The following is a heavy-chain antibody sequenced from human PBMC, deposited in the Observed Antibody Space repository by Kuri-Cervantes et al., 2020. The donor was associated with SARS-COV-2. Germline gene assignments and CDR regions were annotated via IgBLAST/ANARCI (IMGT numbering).Heavy chain of an antibody. V-gene: IGHV3-66*02. CDR1: GFTVSSNY. D-gene: IGHD2-2*01. CDR2: IYSGGST. Sequence: GGSLRLSCAASGFTVSSNYMSWVRQAPGKGLEWVSVIYSGGSTYYADSVKGRFTISRDNSKNTLYLQMNSLRAEDTAVYYCAKDLGVPAAIEMFYYYYGMDVWGQGTTVTVSS. CDR3: AKDLGVPAAIEMFYYYYGMDV. J-gene: IGHJ6*02.